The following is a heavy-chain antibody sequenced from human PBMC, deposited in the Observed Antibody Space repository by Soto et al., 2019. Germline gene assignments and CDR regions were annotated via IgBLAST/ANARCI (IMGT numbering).Heavy chain of an antibody. CDR2: MNPNSGNT. V-gene: IGHV1-8*01. J-gene: IGHJ3*02. Sequence: ASVKVSCKASGYTFTSYDINWVRQATGQGLEWMGWMNPNSGNTGYAQKFQGRVTMTRNTSISTAYMELSSLRSEDTAVYYCARVITMVPDDAFDIWGQGTMVTVSS. CDR1: GYTFTSYD. D-gene: IGHD3-10*01. CDR3: ARVITMVPDDAFDI.